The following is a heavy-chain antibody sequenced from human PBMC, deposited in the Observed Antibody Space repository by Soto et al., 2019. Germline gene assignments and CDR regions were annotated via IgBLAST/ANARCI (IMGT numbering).Heavy chain of an antibody. CDR2: INPSGGST. D-gene: IGHD6-13*01. V-gene: IGHV1-46*03. CDR1: GYTFTSYY. CDR3: AMCTAARSPYYMDV. J-gene: IGHJ6*03. Sequence: QVQLVQSGAEVKKPGASVKVSCKASGYTFTSYYMHWVRQAPGQGLEWMGIINPSGGSTSYGQKFQGRVTMTSDTSTRTVYMELSSLRSEDTAVYYCAMCTAARSPYYMDVWGKGTTVTVSS.